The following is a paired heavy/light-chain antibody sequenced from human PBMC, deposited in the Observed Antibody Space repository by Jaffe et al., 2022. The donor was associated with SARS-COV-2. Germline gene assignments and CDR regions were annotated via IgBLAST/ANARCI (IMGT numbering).Heavy chain of an antibody. V-gene: IGHV3-9*01. Sequence: EVQLVESGGGLVQPGRSLRLSCAASGFTFDDYAMHWVRQAPGKGLEWVSGISWNSGSIGYADSVKGRFTISRDNAKNSLYLQMNSLRAEDTALYYCAKSDGIAVAGNYGMDVWGQGTTVTVSS. CDR2: ISWNSGSI. CDR3: AKSDGIAVAGNYGMDV. J-gene: IGHJ6*02. D-gene: IGHD6-19*01. CDR1: GFTFDDYA.
Light chain of an antibody. V-gene: IGLV2-14*01. Sequence: QSALTQPASVSGSPGQSITISCTGTSSDVGGYNYVSWYQQHPGKAPKLMIYEVSNRPSGVSNRFSGSKSGNTASLTISGLQAEDEADYYCSSYTSSSTYYVFGTGTKVTVL. CDR2: EVS. CDR1: SSDVGGYNY. J-gene: IGLJ1*01. CDR3: SSYTSSSTYYV.